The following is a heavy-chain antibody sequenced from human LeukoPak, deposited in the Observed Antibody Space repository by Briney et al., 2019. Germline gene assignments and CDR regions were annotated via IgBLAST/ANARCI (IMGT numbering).Heavy chain of an antibody. V-gene: IGHV3-30-3*01. J-gene: IGHJ6*02. CDR3: AREGFPGDYGLAGYYYYGMDV. CDR2: ISYDGSNK. D-gene: IGHD4-17*01. Sequence: GGSLRPSCAASGFTFSSYAMHWVRQAPGKGLEWVAVISYDGSNKYYADSVKGRFTISRDNSKNTLYLQMNSLRAEDTAVYYCAREGFPGDYGLAGYYYYGMDVWGQGTTVTVSS. CDR1: GFTFSSYA.